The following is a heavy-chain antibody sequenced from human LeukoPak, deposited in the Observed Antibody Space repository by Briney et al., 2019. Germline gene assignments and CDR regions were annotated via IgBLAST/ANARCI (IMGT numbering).Heavy chain of an antibody. CDR2: IYYSGST. J-gene: IGHJ3*02. CDR3: ARGSVDSGYSYGDAFDI. V-gene: IGHV4-59*01. Sequence: SETLSLTCTVSGGSISSYYWSWIRQPPGKGLEWIGYIYYSGSTNYNPSLKSRVTISVDTSKNQFSLKLSSVTAADTAVYYCARGSVDSGYSYGDAFDIWGQGTMVTVSS. CDR1: GGSISSYY. D-gene: IGHD5-18*01.